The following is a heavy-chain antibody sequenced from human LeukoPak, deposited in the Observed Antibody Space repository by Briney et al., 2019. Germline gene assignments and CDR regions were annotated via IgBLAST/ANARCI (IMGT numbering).Heavy chain of an antibody. CDR2: IYYRGST. CDR3: AKWLPQENY. J-gene: IGHJ4*02. CDR1: GGSISSSY. D-gene: IGHD5-24*01. Sequence: SETLSLTCTVSGGSISSSYWSWIRQPPGEGLEWIGYIYYRGSTNYNPSLESRVTISVDTSKNQFSLRLSSVTAADTAVYYCAKWLPQENYWGQGTLVTVSS. V-gene: IGHV4-59*01.